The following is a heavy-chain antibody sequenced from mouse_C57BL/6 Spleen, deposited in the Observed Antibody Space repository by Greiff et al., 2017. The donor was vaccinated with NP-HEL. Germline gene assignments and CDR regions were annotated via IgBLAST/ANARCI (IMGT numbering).Heavy chain of an antibody. J-gene: IGHJ3*01. CDR1: GYTFTSYW. D-gene: IGHD2-5*01. CDR2: IYPGSGST. V-gene: IGHV1-55*01. CDR3: ARSLYSILFAY. Sequence: QVQLQQPGAGLVKPGASVKMSCKASGYTFTSYWITWVKQRPGQGLEWIGDIYPGSGSTNYNEKFKSKATLTVDTSYSTAYMQLRSQTSEDSAVYYYARSLYSILFAYWGQGTLLTVSA.